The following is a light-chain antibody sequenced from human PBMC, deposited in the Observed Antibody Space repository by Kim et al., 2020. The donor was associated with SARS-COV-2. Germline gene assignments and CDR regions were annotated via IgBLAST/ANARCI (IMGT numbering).Light chain of an antibody. CDR1: QSVSTS. Sequence: EVVMTQSPATLSVSPGERATLSCRASQSVSTSIAWYQQKPGQAPRLLIFGASTRATGIPARFSGSGSGTEFTLTISSLQSEDFAVYYCQQYNNWRTFGQGTKVDIK. V-gene: IGKV3-15*01. CDR3: QQYNNWRT. CDR2: GAS. J-gene: IGKJ1*01.